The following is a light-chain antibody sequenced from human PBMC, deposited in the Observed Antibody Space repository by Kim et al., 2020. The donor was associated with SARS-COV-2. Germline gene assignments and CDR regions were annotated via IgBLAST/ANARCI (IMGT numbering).Light chain of an antibody. J-gene: IGLJ3*02. CDR1: SLRRFC. Sequence: SSELTQDPAVSVALGQTVRITCQGDSLRRFCASWYQQKPGQAPVLVIYGKTNRPSGIPDRFSGSSSGNTASLTITGAQAEDEADYYCNSRDSTDNHWVFGGGTQLTVL. V-gene: IGLV3-19*01. CDR3: NSRDSTDNHWV. CDR2: GKT.